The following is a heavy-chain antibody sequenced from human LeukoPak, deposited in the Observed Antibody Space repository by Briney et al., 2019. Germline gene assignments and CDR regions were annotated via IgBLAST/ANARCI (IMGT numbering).Heavy chain of an antibody. V-gene: IGHV4-61*02. CDR1: GGSISSGSYY. CDR2: IYTSGST. Sequence: ASETLSLTCTVSGGSISSGSYYWSWIRQPAGKGLEWIGRIYTSGSTNYNPSLKSRVTISVDTSKNQFSLKLSSVTAADTAVYYCARKIYDSSGYFDFWGQGTLVTVSS. D-gene: IGHD3-22*01. J-gene: IGHJ4*02. CDR3: ARKIYDSSGYFDF.